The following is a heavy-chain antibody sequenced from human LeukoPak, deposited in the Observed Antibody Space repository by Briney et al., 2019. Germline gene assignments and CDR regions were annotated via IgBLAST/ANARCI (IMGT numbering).Heavy chain of an antibody. V-gene: IGHV3-23*01. J-gene: IGHJ3*01. D-gene: IGHD3-16*02. CDR3: ARDMQLST. Sequence: PAGSLRLSCAASGFTFSGSAMSWVRQAPGEGLEWVSLIYYSGATSYYTDSVRGRFTISRDHSKDTLFLQMNSLRAEDTAIYYCARDMQLSTWGLGTMVTVSS. CDR2: IYYSGATS. CDR1: GFTFSGSA.